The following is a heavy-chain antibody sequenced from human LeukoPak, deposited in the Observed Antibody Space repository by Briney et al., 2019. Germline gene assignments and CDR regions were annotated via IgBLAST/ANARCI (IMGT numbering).Heavy chain of an antibody. CDR3: ARDNSVGDIAWWFDP. CDR1: GYTFTNYY. J-gene: IGHJ5*02. V-gene: IGHV1-46*01. CDR2: INPTGTGT. Sequence: ASVKVSCKASGYTFTNYYIHWVRQAPGQGLEWMGLINPTGTGTLYAQKFQGRVTMTRDMSTSTDYMELSSLRSEDTAVYYCARDNSVGDIAWWFDPWGQGTLVTVSS. D-gene: IGHD3-10*01.